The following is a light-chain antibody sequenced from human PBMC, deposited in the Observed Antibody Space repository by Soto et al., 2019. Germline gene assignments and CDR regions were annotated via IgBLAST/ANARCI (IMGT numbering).Light chain of an antibody. Sequence: EIVLTQSPATLSLSPGERATLSCRASQSVRNHLVWYQQKPGQAPRLLIYDASNRATGAPARFSGSGSGTDFTLTISSLEPEDFAVYYCQPRANWPITFGGGTKVEIK. CDR2: DAS. V-gene: IGKV3-11*01. CDR3: QPRANWPIT. CDR1: QSVRNH. J-gene: IGKJ4*01.